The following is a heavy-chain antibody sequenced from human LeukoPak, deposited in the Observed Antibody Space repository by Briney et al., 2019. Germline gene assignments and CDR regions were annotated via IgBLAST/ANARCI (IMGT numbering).Heavy chain of an antibody. CDR2: IYSGGST. Sequence: GGSLRLPCAASGFTVSSNYMSWVRQAPGKGLEWVSVIYSGGSTYYADSVKGRFTISRDNSKNTLFLQMNSLRAEDTAVYYCAREATVVAGYFDYWGQGTLVTVSS. J-gene: IGHJ4*02. V-gene: IGHV3-53*01. CDR1: GFTVSSNY. CDR3: AREATVVAGYFDY. D-gene: IGHD6-19*01.